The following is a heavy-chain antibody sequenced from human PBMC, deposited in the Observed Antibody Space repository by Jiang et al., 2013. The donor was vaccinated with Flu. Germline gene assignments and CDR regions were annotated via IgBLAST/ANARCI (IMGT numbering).Heavy chain of an antibody. D-gene: IGHD1-26*01. V-gene: IGHV4-59*01. CDR2: IYYSGST. CDR3: ARDRREWELNYFDY. CDR1: GGSISSYY. J-gene: IGHJ4*02. Sequence: LLKPSETLSLTCTVSGGSISSYYWSWIRQPPGKGLEWIGYIYYSGSTNYNPSLKSRVTISVDTSKNQFSLKLSSVTAADTAVYYCARDRREWELNYFDYWGQGTLVTVS.